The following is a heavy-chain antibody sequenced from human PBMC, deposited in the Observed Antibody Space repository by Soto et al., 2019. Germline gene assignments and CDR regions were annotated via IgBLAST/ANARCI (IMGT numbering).Heavy chain of an antibody. V-gene: IGHV1-46*01. Sequence: VSVKVSCKASGYTFTRSYMHWWRLSPGQGLERLGIINRSGGSTSYAQKFQGRVTMTRDTSTSTVYMELSSLRSEDTAVYYCARWRRGVTSLPHSPYGMEVWCQGTTVLVS. D-gene: IGHD1-1*01. J-gene: IGHJ6*02. CDR1: GYTFTRSY. CDR3: ARWRRGVTSLPHSPYGMEV. CDR2: INRSGGST.